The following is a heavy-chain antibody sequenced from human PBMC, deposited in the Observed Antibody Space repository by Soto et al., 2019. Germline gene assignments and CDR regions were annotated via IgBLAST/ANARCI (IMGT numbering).Heavy chain of an antibody. CDR3: AREAAAERNYYGLDV. J-gene: IGHJ6*02. CDR1: GYIFSRYG. D-gene: IGHD6-13*01. V-gene: IGHV1-18*04. Sequence: QVQLVQSGPEVTKPGASVKVSCKASGYIFSRYGISRVRQAPGQGLEWMAWISGYNGNTKFGERVQGRVNVTTDTSTSTAYMELRSLRSDDTAVYYCAREAAAERNYYGLDVWGQGTTVIVSS. CDR2: ISGYNGNT.